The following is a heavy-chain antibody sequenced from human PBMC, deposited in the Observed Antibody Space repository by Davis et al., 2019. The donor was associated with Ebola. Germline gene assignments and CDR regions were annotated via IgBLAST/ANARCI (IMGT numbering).Heavy chain of an antibody. D-gene: IGHD5-12*01. CDR1: GYSFTSYW. J-gene: IGHJ4*02. V-gene: IGHV5-51*01. CDR3: ARLDIVATIGYY. Sequence: PGGSLRLSCKGSGYSFTSYWIGRVRQMPGKGLEWMGIIYPGDSDTRYSPSFQGQVTISADKSISTAYLQWSSLKASDTAMYYCARLDIVATIGYYWGQGTLVTVSS. CDR2: IYPGDSDT.